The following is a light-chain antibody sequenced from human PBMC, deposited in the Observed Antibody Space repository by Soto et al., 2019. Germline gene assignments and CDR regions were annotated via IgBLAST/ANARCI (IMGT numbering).Light chain of an antibody. V-gene: IGLV1-44*01. CDR1: RSNIGENT. J-gene: IGLJ1*01. Sequence: QSVLTQPPSASGAPGQRVTISCSGSRSNIGENTVSWYQLLPGTAPKVVIYINNKRPSGVPDRFSGSKSGTSASLAISGLQSEDEADYYCAAWDDSLNGHVFGTGTKVTVL. CDR3: AAWDDSLNGHV. CDR2: INN.